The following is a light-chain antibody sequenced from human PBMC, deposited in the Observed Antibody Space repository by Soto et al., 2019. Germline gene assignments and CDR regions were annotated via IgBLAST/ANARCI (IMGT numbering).Light chain of an antibody. V-gene: IGLV2-11*01. Sequence: QSALTQPRSVSGSPGQSVTISCTGTSSDVGGYNFVSWYQQHPGKAPKFMIYDVTKRPSGVPDRFSGSKSGNTASLTISGLQAEDEDDYYCCSYLGSYTSYVFGTGTKLTVL. CDR1: SSDVGGYNF. CDR2: DVT. J-gene: IGLJ1*01. CDR3: CSYLGSYTSYV.